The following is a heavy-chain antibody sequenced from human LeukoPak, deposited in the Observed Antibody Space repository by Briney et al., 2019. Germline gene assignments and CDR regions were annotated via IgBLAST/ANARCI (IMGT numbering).Heavy chain of an antibody. Sequence: GGSLRLSCAASEFTFSSYGMHWVRQAPGKGLEWVAVISYDGSNKYYADSVKGRFTISRGNSKNTLYLQMNSLRAEDTAVYYCAKDRWEDYWGQGTLVTVSS. CDR3: AKDRWEDY. V-gene: IGHV3-30*18. CDR1: EFTFSSYG. CDR2: ISYDGSNK. J-gene: IGHJ4*02. D-gene: IGHD1-26*01.